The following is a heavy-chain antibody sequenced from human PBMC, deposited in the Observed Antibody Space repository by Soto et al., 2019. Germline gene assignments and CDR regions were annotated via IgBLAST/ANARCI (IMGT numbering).Heavy chain of an antibody. J-gene: IGHJ6*02. Sequence: VGSLRLSCAASGFTFSSYAMSWVRQAPGKGLEWVSAISGSGGSTYYADSVKGRFTISRDNSKNTLYLQMNSLRAEDTAVYYCANDAITIFGVVPYYYYGMDVWGQGTTVTVSS. V-gene: IGHV3-23*01. CDR2: ISGSGGST. CDR3: ANDAITIFGVVPYYYYGMDV. D-gene: IGHD3-3*01. CDR1: GFTFSSYA.